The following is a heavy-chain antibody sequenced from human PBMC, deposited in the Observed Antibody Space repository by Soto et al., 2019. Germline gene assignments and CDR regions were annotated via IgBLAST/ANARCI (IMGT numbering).Heavy chain of an antibody. Sequence: EVQLVESGGGLVQPGGSLRLSCEGSGFTFSGYYMDWVRQAPGKGLEWLGRIRNKPNGHTTAYAAAVKGRFTISRDDSKNLVYLEMNSLKSEDTALYYCSTTVITAPLFEYWGQGTLVAVSS. CDR2: IRNKPNGHTT. V-gene: IGHV3-72*01. CDR1: GFTFSGYY. CDR3: STTVITAPLFEY. D-gene: IGHD2-21*02. J-gene: IGHJ4*02.